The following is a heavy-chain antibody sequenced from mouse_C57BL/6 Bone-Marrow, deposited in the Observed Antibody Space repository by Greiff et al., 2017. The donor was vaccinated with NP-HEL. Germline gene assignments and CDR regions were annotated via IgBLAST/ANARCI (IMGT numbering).Heavy chain of an antibody. J-gene: IGHJ2*01. CDR2: ISSGGSYT. Sequence: EVQGVESGGDLVKPGGSLKLSCAASGFTFSSYGMSWVRQTPDKRLEWVATISSGGSYTYYPDSVKGRFTISRDNAKNTLYLQMSSLKSEDTAMYYCARQDGYYGRDFDYWGQGTTLTVSS. CDR1: GFTFSSYG. D-gene: IGHD2-3*01. V-gene: IGHV5-6*01. CDR3: ARQDGYYGRDFDY.